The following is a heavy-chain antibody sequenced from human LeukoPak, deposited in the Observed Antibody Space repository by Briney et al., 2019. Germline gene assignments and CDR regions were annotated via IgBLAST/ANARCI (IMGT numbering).Heavy chain of an antibody. CDR3: ARGYSSSFQRYFDY. Sequence: GASVKVSCKASGYTFTGYYIHWVRQGPGQGLELMGWINPNSGGTNYAQNFQGRVTMARDTSISTTYMELSRLRSDDTAVYYCARGYSSSFQRYFDYWGQGALVTVSS. J-gene: IGHJ4*02. CDR1: GYTFTGYY. CDR2: INPNSGGT. D-gene: IGHD6-13*01. V-gene: IGHV1-2*02.